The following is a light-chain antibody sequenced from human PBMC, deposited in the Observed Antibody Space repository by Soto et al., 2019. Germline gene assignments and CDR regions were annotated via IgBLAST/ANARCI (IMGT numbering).Light chain of an antibody. CDR3: SSFTSSSTQV. CDR2: EVV. CDR1: KSDIGVYDF. Sequence: QSALTQPPSASGSPGQSVTISCTGTKSDIGVYDFVSWYQQHPGKAPRLIIYEVVQRPSGVPDRFSGSKSGNTASLTISGLQAEDEADYYCSSFTSSSTQVLGGGTKLTVL. J-gene: IGLJ3*02. V-gene: IGLV2-8*01.